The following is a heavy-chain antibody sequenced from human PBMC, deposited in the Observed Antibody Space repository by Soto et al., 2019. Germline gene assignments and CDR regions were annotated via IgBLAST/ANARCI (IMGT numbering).Heavy chain of an antibody. V-gene: IGHV4-4*07. CDR3: ARDRLNIVATSFSWFDP. J-gene: IGHJ5*02. D-gene: IGHD5-12*01. Sequence: SETLSLTCTVSGGSISSYYWSWIRQPAGKGLEWIGRIYTSGSTNYNPSLKSRVTMSVDTSKNQFSLKLSSVTAADTAVYYCARDRLNIVATSFSWFDPWGQGTLVTVS. CDR1: GGSISSYY. CDR2: IYTSGST.